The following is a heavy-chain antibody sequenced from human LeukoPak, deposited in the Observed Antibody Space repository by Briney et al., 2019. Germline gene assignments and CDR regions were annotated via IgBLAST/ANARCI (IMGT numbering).Heavy chain of an antibody. CDR3: AKDGRPTGRYYDSSGDYYFDY. Sequence: GGSLRLSCAASGFTFSSYAMSWVRQAPGKGLEWVSAISGSGGSTYYADSVKGRFTISRDNSKNTLYLQMNSLRAEDTAVYYCAKDGRPTGRYYDSSGDYYFDYWGQGTLVTVSS. CDR1: GFTFSSYA. J-gene: IGHJ4*02. CDR2: ISGSGGST. D-gene: IGHD3-22*01. V-gene: IGHV3-23*01.